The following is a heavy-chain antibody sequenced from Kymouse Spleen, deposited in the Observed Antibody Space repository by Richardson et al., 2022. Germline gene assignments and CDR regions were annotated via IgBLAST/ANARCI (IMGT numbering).Heavy chain of an antibody. CDR3: TREGSSWYRWFDP. CDR2: IRSKANSYAT. CDR1: GFTFSGSA. J-gene: IGHJ5*02. V-gene: IGHV3-73*02. D-gene: IGHD6-13*01. Sequence: EVQLVESGGGLVQPGGSLKLSCAASGFTFSGSAMHWVRQASGKGLEWVGRIRSKANSYATAYAASVKGRFTISRDDSKNTAYLQMNSLKTEDTAVYYCTREGSSWYRWFDPWGQGTLVTVSS.